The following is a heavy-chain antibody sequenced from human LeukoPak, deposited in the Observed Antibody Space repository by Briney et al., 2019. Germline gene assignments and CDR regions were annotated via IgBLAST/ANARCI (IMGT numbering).Heavy chain of an antibody. J-gene: IGHJ4*02. CDR3: AKDGLYYDGSEHVYYFDS. V-gene: IGHV3-23*01. CDR2: NIYSGGAT. Sequence: GGSLRLSCAASGFTFSMSAMTWVRQGPGTGLEFVASNIYSGGATYYADSVKGRFTISRDNSKNTLYLQMNSLRAEDTALYYCAKDGLYYDGSEHVYYFDSWGQGTLVTVSS. CDR1: GFTFSMSA. D-gene: IGHD3-22*01.